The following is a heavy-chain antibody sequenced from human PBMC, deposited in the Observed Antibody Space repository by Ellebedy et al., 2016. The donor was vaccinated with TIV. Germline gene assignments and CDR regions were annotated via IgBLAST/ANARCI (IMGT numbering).Heavy chain of an antibody. Sequence: GESLKISCKGSGYSFTSYWIGWVRQMPGKGLEWMGIIYPADSDIRYSPSFQGQATMSADWSITTAYLYWNSLKASDTAIYYCARRGSSGWVDYWGQGTLVTVSS. CDR1: GYSFTSYW. CDR2: IYPADSDI. D-gene: IGHD6-19*01. V-gene: IGHV5-51*01. J-gene: IGHJ4*02. CDR3: ARRGSSGWVDY.